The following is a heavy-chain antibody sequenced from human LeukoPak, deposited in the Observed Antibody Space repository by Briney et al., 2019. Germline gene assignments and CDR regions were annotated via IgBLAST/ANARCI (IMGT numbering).Heavy chain of an antibody. CDR1: GYTFTSYA. Sequence: ASVKVSCKASGYTFTSYAMNWVRQAPGQGLEWMGWINTNTGNPTYAQGFTGRFVFSLDTSVSTAYLQISSLKAEDTAVYYCARDSVVVVAATYTRGYWFDPWGQGTLVTVSS. J-gene: IGHJ5*02. V-gene: IGHV7-4-1*02. D-gene: IGHD2-15*01. CDR2: INTNTGNP. CDR3: ARDSVVVVAATYTRGYWFDP.